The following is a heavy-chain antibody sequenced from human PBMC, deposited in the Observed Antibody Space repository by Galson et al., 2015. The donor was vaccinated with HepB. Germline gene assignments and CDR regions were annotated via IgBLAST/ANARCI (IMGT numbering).Heavy chain of an antibody. CDR2: FSPYNRDT. J-gene: IGHJ5*02. Sequence: SVKVSCKASGYTFSTYSITWVRQAPGQELEWMGWFSPYNRDTNYARKFQGRVTMTPDTFTSTAYMELWSLRSDDTAVYYCARGALVGVIGGSLNNWFDPWGPGTLVTVSS. D-gene: IGHD2-15*01. V-gene: IGHV1-18*01. CDR3: ARGALVGVIGGSLNNWFDP. CDR1: GYTFSTYS.